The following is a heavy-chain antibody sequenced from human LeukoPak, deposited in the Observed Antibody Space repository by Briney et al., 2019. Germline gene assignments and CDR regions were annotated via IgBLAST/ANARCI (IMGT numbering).Heavy chain of an antibody. CDR1: GYSLTSYW. J-gene: IGHJ4*02. V-gene: IGHV5-51*01. CDR2: IYPGDSDT. Sequence: GGSLRLSCKGSGYSLTSYWIGWVRQMPGKGLEWMGIIYPGDSDTRYSPSFQGQVTISADKSISTAYLQWSSLKASDTAMYYCAGVNSSSFDYWGQGTLVTVSS. CDR3: AGVNSSSFDY. D-gene: IGHD6-13*01.